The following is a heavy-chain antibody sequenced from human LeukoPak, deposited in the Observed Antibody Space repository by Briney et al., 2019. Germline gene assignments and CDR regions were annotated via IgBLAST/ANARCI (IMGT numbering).Heavy chain of an antibody. CDR3: ATRHQYCSGGSCYKGTYYYYMDV. D-gene: IGHD2-15*01. J-gene: IGHJ6*03. CDR1: GGSFSGYY. CDR2: INHSGST. V-gene: IGHV4-34*01. Sequence: PSETLSLTCAVYGGSFSGYYWSWIRQPPGKGLEWIGEINHSGSTNYNPSLKSRVTISVDTSKNQFSLKLSSVTAADTAVYYCATRHQYCSGGSCYKGTYYYYMDVWGKGTTVTISS.